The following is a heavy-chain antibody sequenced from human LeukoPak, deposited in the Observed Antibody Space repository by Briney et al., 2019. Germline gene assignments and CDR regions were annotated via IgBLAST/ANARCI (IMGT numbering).Heavy chain of an antibody. CDR2: IGPTGSDR. Sequence: NPGGSLRLSCTASGLTFFTSGFNWVRQAPGKGLEWVASIGPTGSDRYHADSIKGRFTISRDNANNFLYLQMNSLRAEDTAVYYCATETNGRHYDYWGQGTLLTVSS. CDR1: GLTFFTSG. D-gene: IGHD1-14*01. V-gene: IGHV3-21*06. CDR3: ATETNGRHYDY. J-gene: IGHJ4*02.